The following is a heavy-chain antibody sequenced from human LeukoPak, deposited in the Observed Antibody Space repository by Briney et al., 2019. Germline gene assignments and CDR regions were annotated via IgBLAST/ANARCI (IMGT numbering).Heavy chain of an antibody. D-gene: IGHD3-10*01. J-gene: IGHJ4*02. CDR1: GGTFSSYA. V-gene: IGHV1-69*10. CDR2: IIPILGTA. CDR3: ARVGPYYDSGSYRY. Sequence: GASVKVSCKASGGTFSSYAISWVRQAPGQGLEWMGGIIPILGTANYAQKFQGRVTITADKSTSTAYMELSSLRSDDTAVYYCARVGPYYDSGSYRYWGQGTLVTVSS.